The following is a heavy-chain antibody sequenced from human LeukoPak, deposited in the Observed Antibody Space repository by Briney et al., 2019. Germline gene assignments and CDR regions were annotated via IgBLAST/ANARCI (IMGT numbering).Heavy chain of an antibody. D-gene: IGHD2-15*01. CDR1: GYTFTNYY. CDR2: INPSGGST. V-gene: IGHV1-46*01. Sequence: ASVKVSCKASGYTFTNYYFHWVRQAPGQGLEWMGIINPSGGSTSYAQKFQGRVTITADKSTSTAYMELSSLRSEDTAVYYCARARDQETPQFDYWGQGTLVTVSS. CDR3: ARARDQETPQFDY. J-gene: IGHJ4*02.